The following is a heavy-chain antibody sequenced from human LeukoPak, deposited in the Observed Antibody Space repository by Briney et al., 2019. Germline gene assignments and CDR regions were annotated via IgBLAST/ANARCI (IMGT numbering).Heavy chain of an antibody. V-gene: IGHV4-39*01. CDR3: ARGARLWFGVLYYFDY. J-gene: IGHJ4*02. CDR2: IYYHENT. CDR1: GGSISSSSDY. D-gene: IGHD3-10*01. Sequence: SETLSLTCTVSGGSISSSSDYWGWIRQAPGKGLEWIGSIYYHENTYYNSSLKSRVTISVDTSKNQFSLKLNSVTAADTAVYYCARGARLWFGVLYYFDYWGQGTLVTVSS.